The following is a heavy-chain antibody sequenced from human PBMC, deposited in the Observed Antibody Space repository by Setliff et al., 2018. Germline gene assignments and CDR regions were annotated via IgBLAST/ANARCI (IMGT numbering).Heavy chain of an antibody. V-gene: IGHV1-2*02. D-gene: IGHD3-16*01. CDR3: AKQGDLAFDY. CDR2: IDPKSGRT. Sequence: ASVKVSCKTSGYPFVGYYTYWMRQAPGQGPEWMGWIDPKSGRTKYAVKFQGRVTMTRDTSINTIYMEVSSLTSDDTAMYYCAKQGDLAFDYWGQGTQVTVS. CDR1: GYPFVGYY. J-gene: IGHJ4*02.